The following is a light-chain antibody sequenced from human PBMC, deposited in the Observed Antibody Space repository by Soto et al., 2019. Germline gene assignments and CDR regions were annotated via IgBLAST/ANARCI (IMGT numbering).Light chain of an antibody. Sequence: DIPMTQSPSTLSASVGDRVTITCRASQSISSWLAWYQQKPGKAPKLLIYKASSLKSGVPSRFSGSGPGTEFTLIFSSLQPDDFASYYCQQYNSYSRSFGQGTKVEIK. CDR1: QSISSW. J-gene: IGKJ1*01. CDR2: KAS. CDR3: QQYNSYSRS. V-gene: IGKV1-5*03.